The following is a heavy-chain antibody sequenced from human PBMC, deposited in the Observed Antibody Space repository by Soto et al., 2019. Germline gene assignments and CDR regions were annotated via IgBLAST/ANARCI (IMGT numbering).Heavy chain of an antibody. D-gene: IGHD3-10*01. J-gene: IGHJ4*02. CDR3: AREDLRITMVRGVLGY. Sequence: QVQLVQSGAEVKKPGASVKVSCKASGYTFTSYAMHWVRQAPGQRLEWMGWINAGNGNTKYSQRFLGRVTITRGAPASTGYMEVSSLRSEATAVDYCAREDLRITMVRGVLGYWGQGTLVTVSS. V-gene: IGHV1-3*01. CDR2: INAGNGNT. CDR1: GYTFTSYA.